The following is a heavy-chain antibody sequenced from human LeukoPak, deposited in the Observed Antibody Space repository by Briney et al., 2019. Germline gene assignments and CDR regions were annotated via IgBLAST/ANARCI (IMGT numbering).Heavy chain of an antibody. CDR2: IYSGGST. D-gene: IGHD2-2*01. CDR1: GFTVSSNY. J-gene: IGHJ3*02. V-gene: IGHV3-53*01. CDR3: ARKSTMPPDDAFDI. Sequence: GGSLRLSCAASGFTVSSNYMSWVRQAPGKGLEWVSVIYSGGSTYYADSVKGRFTISRDNSKNTLYLQMNSLRAEDTAVYYCARKSTMPPDDAFDIWGQGTMVTVSS.